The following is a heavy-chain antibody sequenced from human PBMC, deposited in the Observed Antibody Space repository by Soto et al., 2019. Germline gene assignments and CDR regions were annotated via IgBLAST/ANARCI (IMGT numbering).Heavy chain of an antibody. D-gene: IGHD5-18*01. CDR1: GGSISSGGYS. V-gene: IGHV4-30-2*01. CDR2: IYHSGST. J-gene: IGHJ4*02. Sequence: PSETLSLTCAVSGGSISSGGYSWSWIRQPPGKGLEWIGYIYHSGSTYYNPSLKSRVTISVNTSKNQFSLKLSSVTAADTAVYYCARGVQLHYAIDYWGQGTLVTVSS. CDR3: ARGVQLHYAIDY.